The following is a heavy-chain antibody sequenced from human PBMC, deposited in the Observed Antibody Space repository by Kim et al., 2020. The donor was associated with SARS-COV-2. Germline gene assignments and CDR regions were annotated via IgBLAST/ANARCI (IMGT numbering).Heavy chain of an antibody. CDR2: IRSKANSYAT. V-gene: IGHV3-73*01. Sequence: GGSLRLSCAASGFTFSGSAMHWVRQASGKGLEWVGRIRSKANSYATAYAASVKGRFTISRDDSKNTAYLQMNSLKTEDTAVYYCTRLCSGGSCLSGPNYYYYYGMDVWGQGTTVTVSS. D-gene: IGHD2-15*01. CDR3: TRLCSGGSCLSGPNYYYYYGMDV. CDR1: GFTFSGSA. J-gene: IGHJ6*02.